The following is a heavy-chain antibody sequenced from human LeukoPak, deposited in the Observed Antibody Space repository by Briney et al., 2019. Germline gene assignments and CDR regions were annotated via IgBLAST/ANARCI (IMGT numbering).Heavy chain of an antibody. CDR2: ISFDGSNT. CDR1: GFTFSRYG. V-gene: IGHV3-30*18. Sequence: GRSLRLSCAASGFTFSRYGMHWVRQAPGKGLEWVANISFDGSNTYYTDSVKGRFTISRDNSNNTLYLQMNGLSAEDTAVYYCAKWKGNNFGYFDYWGQGTLVTVSS. J-gene: IGHJ4*02. CDR3: AKWKGNNFGYFDY. D-gene: IGHD5-24*01.